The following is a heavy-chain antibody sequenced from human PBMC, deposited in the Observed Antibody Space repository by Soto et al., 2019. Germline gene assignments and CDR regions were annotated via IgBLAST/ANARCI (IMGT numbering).Heavy chain of an antibody. CDR3: ARGYSHYAH. J-gene: IGHJ4*02. D-gene: IGHD4-4*01. CDR1: GGSVSRDSNF. Sequence: SETLSLTCTVSGGSVSRDSNFWSWVRQPPGKGLEWIGYIYYSGPTRYNPSLESRVTISIDSSKNQVSLNLTSVTAADTAVYYCARGYSHYAHWGRGTLVTVSS. CDR2: IYYSGPT. V-gene: IGHV4-61*01.